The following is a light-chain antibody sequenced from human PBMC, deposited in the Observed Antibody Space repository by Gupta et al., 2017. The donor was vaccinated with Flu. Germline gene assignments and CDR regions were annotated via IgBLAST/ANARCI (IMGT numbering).Light chain of an antibody. CDR2: SNN. CDR1: SSNIGSNT. J-gene: IGLJ3*02. Sequence: TQPPSASGTPGQRVTISCSGSSSNIGSNTVNWYQQLPGTAPKLLIYSNNQRPSGVPDRFSGSKSGTSASLAISGLQSEDEADYYCAAWDDSLNVWVFGGGTKLTVL. V-gene: IGLV1-44*01. CDR3: AAWDDSLNVWV.